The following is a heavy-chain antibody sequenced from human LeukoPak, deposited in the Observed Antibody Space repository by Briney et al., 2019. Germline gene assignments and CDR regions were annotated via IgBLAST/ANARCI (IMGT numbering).Heavy chain of an antibody. CDR1: GGTFSSYA. D-gene: IGHD3-10*01. CDR2: IIPIFGTA. Sequence: SVKVSCKASGGTFSSYAISWVRQAPGQGLEWMGGIIPIFGTANYAQKFQGRVTITADKSTSTAYMELSSLRSEDTAVYYCARVITMVRGSPIPSPYFDYWGQGTLVTVSS. V-gene: IGHV1-69*06. CDR3: ARVITMVRGSPIPSPYFDY. J-gene: IGHJ4*02.